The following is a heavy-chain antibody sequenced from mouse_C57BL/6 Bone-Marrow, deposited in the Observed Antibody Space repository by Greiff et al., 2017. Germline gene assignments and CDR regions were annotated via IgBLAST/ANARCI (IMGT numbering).Heavy chain of an antibody. D-gene: IGHD1-1*01. CDR2: ISNLAYSI. CDR3: ARYGSSLGY. V-gene: IGHV5-15*01. J-gene: IGHJ2*01. CDR1: GFTFSDYG. Sequence: EVKLVESGGGLVQPGGSLKLSCAASGFTFSDYGMAWVRQAPRKGPEWVAFISNLAYSIYYADTVTGRFTISRENAKNTLYLEMSSLRSEDTAMYYCARYGSSLGYWGQGTTLTVSS.